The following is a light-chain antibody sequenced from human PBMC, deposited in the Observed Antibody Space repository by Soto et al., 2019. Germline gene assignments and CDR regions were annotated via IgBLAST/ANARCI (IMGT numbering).Light chain of an antibody. CDR2: AAS. CDR1: QSISSY. Sequence: DIQMTQSPSSLSASVGDRVTITCRASQSISSYLNWYQQKPGKAPKLLIYAASSLQSGVPSRFSGSGSGTDFTLTISSLQPEDCATYYCQQSYSTPLLFGQGTRLEIK. V-gene: IGKV1-39*01. J-gene: IGKJ5*01. CDR3: QQSYSTPLL.